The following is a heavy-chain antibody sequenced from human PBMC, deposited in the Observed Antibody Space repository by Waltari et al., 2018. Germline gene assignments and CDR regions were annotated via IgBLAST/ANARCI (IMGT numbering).Heavy chain of an antibody. CDR1: GYSISSGYY. V-gene: IGHV4-38-2*01. CDR2: IYHSGST. CDR3: ARLKGDIVATIDY. D-gene: IGHD5-12*01. Sequence: QVQLPESGPGLVKPSETLSLTCAVSGYSISSGYYWGWIRQPPGKGLEWIGSIYHSGSTYYNPSLKSRVTISVDTSKNQFSLKLSSVTAADTAVYYCARLKGDIVATIDYWGQGTLVTVSS. J-gene: IGHJ4*02.